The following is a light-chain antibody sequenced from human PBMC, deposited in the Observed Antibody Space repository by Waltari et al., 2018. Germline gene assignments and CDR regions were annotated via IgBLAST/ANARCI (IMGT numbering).Light chain of an antibody. CDR1: QSVRTN. J-gene: IGKJ4*01. V-gene: IGKV3-15*01. CDR2: GAS. CDR3: QQYYVWPPIT. Sequence: VLLTQSPASLSVSPGDTVILSCRASQSVRTNLVWYQQKAGQAPRTLIYGASPRASGVPSRFSGSGSETDFTLNISSLQSEDAAVYFCQQYYVWPPITFGGGTKLEI.